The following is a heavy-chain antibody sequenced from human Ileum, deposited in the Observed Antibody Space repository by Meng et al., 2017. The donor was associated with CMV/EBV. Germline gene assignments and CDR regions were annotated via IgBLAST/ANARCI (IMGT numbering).Heavy chain of an antibody. J-gene: IGHJ3*02. CDR1: GFTFGDYA. V-gene: IGHV3-49*04. CDR3: TRMALNYDILTGYYNYDAFDI. Sequence: GGSLRLSCTASGFTFGDYAMSWVRQAPGKGLEWVGFIRSKAYGGTTEYAASVKGRFTISRDDSKSIAYLQMNSLKTEDTAVYYCTRMALNYDILTGYYNYDAFDIWGQGTRVTGSS. CDR2: IRSKAYGGTT. D-gene: IGHD3-9*01.